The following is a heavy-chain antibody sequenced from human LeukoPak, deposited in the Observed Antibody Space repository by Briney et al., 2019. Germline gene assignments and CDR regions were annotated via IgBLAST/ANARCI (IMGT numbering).Heavy chain of an antibody. V-gene: IGHV4-39*01. CDR3: ARAYDSSGYTGPPSNWFDP. D-gene: IGHD3-22*01. CDR2: IYYSGKS. J-gene: IGHJ5*02. Sequence: SQTLSLTCTVSGGSISSSSYYWGWIRQPPGRGLEWIGRIYYSGKSYYNSSLKSRVTITVDTYKNQFSLKLSSVTAADTAVYYCARAYDSSGYTGPPSNWFDPWGQGTLVTVSS. CDR1: GGSISSSSYY.